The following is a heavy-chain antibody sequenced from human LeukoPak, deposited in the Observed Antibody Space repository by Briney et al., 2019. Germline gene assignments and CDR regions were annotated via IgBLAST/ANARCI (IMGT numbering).Heavy chain of an antibody. V-gene: IGHV3-7*01. J-gene: IGHJ4*02. Sequence: GGSLRLSCAVSGFTFSSYWMNWVRQAPGKGLEWVASIRQDGGEKSYVDSVKGRFTISRDNTKNSLYLQMSSLRAEDTAVYYCARGGGFEDHWGQGTLVTVSS. CDR2: IRQDGGEK. D-gene: IGHD3-16*01. CDR1: GFTFSSYW. CDR3: ARGGGFEDH.